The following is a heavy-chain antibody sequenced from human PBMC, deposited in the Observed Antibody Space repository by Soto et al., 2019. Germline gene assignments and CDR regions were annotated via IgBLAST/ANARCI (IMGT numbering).Heavy chain of an antibody. CDR2: IYWDDDK. J-gene: IGHJ4*02. V-gene: IGHV2-5*02. CDR1: GFSLTTSGVG. Sequence: QITLNETGPTQVKPRQTLTLTCTFSGFSLTTSGVGVGWIRQSPGKAPEWLALIYWDDDKRYTPSLKSRLTITKDTSKHLVVLTMADLEPADTATYYCAHRVLRTVFGLVTTTAIYFDFWGQGTPVAVSS. CDR3: AHRVLRTVFGLVTTTAIYFDF. D-gene: IGHD3-3*01.